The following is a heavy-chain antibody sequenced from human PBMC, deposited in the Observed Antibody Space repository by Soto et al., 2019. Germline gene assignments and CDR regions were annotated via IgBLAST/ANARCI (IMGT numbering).Heavy chain of an antibody. Sequence: GGSLRLSCAASGFTFSSYAMSWVRQAPGKGLEWVSAISGSGGSTYYADSVKGRFTISRDNSKNTLYLQMNSLRAEDTAVYYCAKDASIYGSGSSPFDYWGQGTLVTVSS. D-gene: IGHD3-10*01. CDR2: ISGSGGST. CDR3: AKDASIYGSGSSPFDY. CDR1: GFTFSSYA. V-gene: IGHV3-23*01. J-gene: IGHJ4*02.